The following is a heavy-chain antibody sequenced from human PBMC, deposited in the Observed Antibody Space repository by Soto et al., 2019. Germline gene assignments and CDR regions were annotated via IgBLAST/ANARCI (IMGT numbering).Heavy chain of an antibody. CDR3: STADDLDY. J-gene: IGHJ4*02. Sequence: QVQPQLWGPGLLKPSETLSLSCGGFNLYVREYFWTWIRQPPGKGLEWLGEITRSGSTNYNPSLNSRLTISLDTSKNQFSMRLTPVTAADTAVYYCSTADDLDYWGQGALVNVSS. CDR2: ITRSGST. D-gene: IGHD3-3*01. CDR1: NLYVREYF. V-gene: IGHV4-34*02.